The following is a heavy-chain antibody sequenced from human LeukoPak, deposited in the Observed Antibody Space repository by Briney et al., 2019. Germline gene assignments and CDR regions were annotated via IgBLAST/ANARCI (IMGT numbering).Heavy chain of an antibody. Sequence: GRSLRLSCAASGFTFSSYGMHWVRQAPGQGLEWMGWINPNSGGTNYAQKFQGRVTMTRDTSISTAYMELSRLRSDDTAVYYCASSGDCSSTSCYSVFDYWGQGTLVTVSS. D-gene: IGHD2-2*01. CDR3: ASSGDCSSTSCYSVFDY. CDR2: INPNSGGT. CDR1: GFTFSSYG. V-gene: IGHV1-2*02. J-gene: IGHJ4*02.